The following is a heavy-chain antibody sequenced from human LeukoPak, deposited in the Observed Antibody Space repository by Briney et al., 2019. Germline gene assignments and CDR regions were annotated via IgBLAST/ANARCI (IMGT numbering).Heavy chain of an antibody. D-gene: IGHD6-19*01. V-gene: IGHV1-2*02. CDR1: GYTFTGYY. J-gene: IGHJ4*02. CDR2: INPNSGGT. CDR3: ARDHRGYSSGWYGY. Sequence: GASVKLSCKASGYTFTGYYMHWVRQAPGQGLEWMGWINPNSGGTNYAQKFQGRVTMTRGTSISTAYMELSRLRSDDTAVYYCARDHRGYSSGWYGYWGQGTLVTVSS.